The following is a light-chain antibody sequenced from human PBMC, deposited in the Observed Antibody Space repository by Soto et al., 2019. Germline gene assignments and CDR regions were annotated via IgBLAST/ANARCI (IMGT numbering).Light chain of an antibody. CDR3: QQYNNWPPLT. V-gene: IGKV3-15*01. CDR2: GAS. J-gene: IGKJ4*01. Sequence: DIVVTQSPATLSVSPGERATLSCRANQSVSSDLAWYQQKPGQAPRLLIYGASTRATGIPARFSGSGSGTEFTLTISSLQSEDFAVYYCQQYNNWPPLTFGGGTKVEIK. CDR1: QSVSSD.